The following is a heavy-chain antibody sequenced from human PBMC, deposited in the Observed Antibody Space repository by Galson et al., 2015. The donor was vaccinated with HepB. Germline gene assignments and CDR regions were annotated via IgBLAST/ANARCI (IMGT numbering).Heavy chain of an antibody. CDR1: FTFSDYA. V-gene: IGHV3-23*01. Sequence: FTFSDYAMSWVRQAPGKGLEGVSVISGSGGGAYYADSVKGRFTISRDNSKNTLDLQMNSLRAEDTAVYYCAKEGCTSITCYSNCRGQGTLVSVSS. CDR3: AKEGCTSITCYSNC. D-gene: IGHD4-11*01. CDR2: ISGSGGGA. J-gene: IGHJ4*02.